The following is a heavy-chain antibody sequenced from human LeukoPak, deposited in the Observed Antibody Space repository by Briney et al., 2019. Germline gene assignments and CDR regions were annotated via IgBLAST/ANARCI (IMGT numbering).Heavy chain of an antibody. CDR2: IIPIFGTA. D-gene: IGHD2-15*01. CDR1: GGTFSSYA. CDR3: GRKAGDCGGGICYSIDY. V-gene: IGHV1-69*13. Sequence: SVKVSCKASGGTFSSYAISWVRQAPGQGLEWMGGIIPIFGTANYAQKFQGRVTITADESTSTAYMELSSLRSEDTAVYYCGRKAGDCGGGICYSIDYWGQGTLVTVSS. J-gene: IGHJ4*02.